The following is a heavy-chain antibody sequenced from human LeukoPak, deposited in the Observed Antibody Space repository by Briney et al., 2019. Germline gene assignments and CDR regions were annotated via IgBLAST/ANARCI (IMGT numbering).Heavy chain of an antibody. D-gene: IGHD6-13*01. CDR3: ASFSSSWYEDY. V-gene: IGHV4-34*01. CDR2: INHSGST. Sequence: PSETLSLTCAVYGGSFSGYYWSWIRQPPGKGLEWIGEINHSGSTNYNPSLKSRVTISVDTSKNQFSLKLSSVTAADTAVYYCASFSSSWYEDYWGQGTLVTVSS. CDR1: GGSFSGYY. J-gene: IGHJ4*02.